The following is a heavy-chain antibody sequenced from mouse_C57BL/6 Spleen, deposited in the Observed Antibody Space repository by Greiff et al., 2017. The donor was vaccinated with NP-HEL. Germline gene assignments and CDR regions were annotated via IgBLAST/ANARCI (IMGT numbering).Heavy chain of an antibody. CDR1: GYTFRSYD. CDR3: ARRVTTVVEGDYFDY. V-gene: IGHV1-85*01. D-gene: IGHD1-1*01. CDR2: IYPRDGST. J-gene: IGHJ2*01. Sequence: QVQLQQSGPELVKPGASVKLSCKASGYTFRSYDINWVKQRPGQGLEWIGWIYPRDGSTKYNEKFKGKATLTVDTSSSTAYMELHSLTSEDSAVYFCARRVTTVVEGDYFDYWGQGTTLTVSS.